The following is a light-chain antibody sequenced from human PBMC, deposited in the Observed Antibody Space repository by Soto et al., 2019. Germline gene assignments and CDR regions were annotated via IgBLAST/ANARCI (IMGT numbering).Light chain of an antibody. J-gene: IGKJ1*01. Sequence: DIVMTQSPDSLAVSLGERATINCKSSQSVLYSSNNQNFLAWYQQKPRQPPKLLIYWASTRESGVPDRFSGSGSGTDFTLTISSLQAEDVAVYYCQKYYSPPWTFGQGTKVEIK. CDR2: WAS. CDR3: QKYYSPPWT. V-gene: IGKV4-1*01. CDR1: QSVLYSSNNQNF.